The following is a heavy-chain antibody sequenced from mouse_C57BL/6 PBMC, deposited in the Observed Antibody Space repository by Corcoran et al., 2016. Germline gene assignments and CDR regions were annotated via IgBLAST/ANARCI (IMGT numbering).Heavy chain of an antibody. CDR2: IYPGDGDT. CDR1: GYAFSSYW. D-gene: IGHD4-1*02. V-gene: IGHV1-80*01. CDR3: ARSQLGSAMDY. J-gene: IGHJ4*01. Sequence: QVQLQQSGAELVKPGASVKISCKASGYAFSSYWMNWVKQRPGKGLEWIGQIYPGDGDTNYNGKFKGKATLTADKSSSTAYMQLSSLTSEDSAVDFCARSQLGSAMDYWGQGTSVTVSS.